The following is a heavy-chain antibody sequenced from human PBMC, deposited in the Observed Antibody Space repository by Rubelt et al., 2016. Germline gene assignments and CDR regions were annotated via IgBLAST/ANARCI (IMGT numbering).Heavy chain of an antibody. CDR2: MYYSGST. CDR3: ATSGGNGGDFDY. D-gene: IGHD4-23*01. CDR1: GGSMSTYY. Sequence: QLQLQESGPGLVKPSETLSLTCTVSGGSMSTYYWSWIRQPPGKGLEWIGYMYYSGSTNYNPSLKSRVTISMDTSKNHCFLKLSSVTAADTAVYYCATSGGNGGDFDYWGQGTLVTVSS. V-gene: IGHV4-59*01. J-gene: IGHJ4*02.